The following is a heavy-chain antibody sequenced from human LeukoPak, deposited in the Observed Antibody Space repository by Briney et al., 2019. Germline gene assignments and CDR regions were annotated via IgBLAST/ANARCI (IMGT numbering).Heavy chain of an antibody. CDR1: PYSISSGGY. CDR3: ARDGSSRPFTI. D-gene: IGHD3-10*01. V-gene: IGHV4-38-2*02. J-gene: IGHJ4*02. Sequence: SETLSLTCSVSPYSISSGGYWGWIRQPPGKGLEWIGVNYDSGRTQYNPSLKSRVAISVDPSKNQLSLKLNSVTAADTAVYFCARDGSSRPFTIWGQGIPVTVSS. CDR2: NYDSGRT.